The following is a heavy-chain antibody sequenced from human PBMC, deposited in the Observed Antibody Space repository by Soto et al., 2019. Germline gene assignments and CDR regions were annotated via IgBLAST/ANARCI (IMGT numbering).Heavy chain of an antibody. V-gene: IGHV1-3*01. CDR2: INAGNGNT. CDR1: GYTFTSYA. J-gene: IGHJ5*02. Sequence: PGASVKVSCKASGYTFTSYAMHWVRQAPGQRLEWMGWINAGNGNTKYSQKFQGRVTITRDTSASTAYMELSSLRSEDTAVYYCARGYSSIAARLDWFDPWGQGTLVTVSS. D-gene: IGHD6-6*01. CDR3: ARGYSSIAARLDWFDP.